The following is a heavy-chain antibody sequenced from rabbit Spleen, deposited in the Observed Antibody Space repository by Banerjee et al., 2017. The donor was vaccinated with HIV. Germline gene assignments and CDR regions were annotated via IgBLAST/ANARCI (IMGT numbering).Heavy chain of an antibody. Sequence: QSLEESGGDLVKPGASLTLTCTASGFSFSSSDYGVSWVRQAPGKGLEWIACINTVTGKTVYASWAKGRFIMSRTSSTTVTLQMTSLTAADTATYFCASAYSDVYFSLWGPGTLVTVS. CDR2: INTVTGKT. D-gene: IGHD6-1*01. J-gene: IGHJ4*01. CDR3: ASAYSDVYFSL. V-gene: IGHV1S40*01. CDR1: GFSFSSSDY.